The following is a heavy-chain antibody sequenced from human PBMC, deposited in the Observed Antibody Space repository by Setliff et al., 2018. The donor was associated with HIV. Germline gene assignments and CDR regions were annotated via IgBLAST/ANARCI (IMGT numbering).Heavy chain of an antibody. CDR2: IYASGSN. CDR3: ARDSYAVAYYYTDV. CDR1: GSSMRNYY. D-gene: IGHD2-8*01. Sequence: SETLSLTCNVSGSSMRNYYWSWIQQSAGKGMEWIGRIYASGSNNYNSSLKSRVTMSVDTTKNQLTLKLGSVTAADTAVYYCARDSYAVAYYYTDVWGEGTTVTVSS. J-gene: IGHJ6*03. V-gene: IGHV4-4*07.